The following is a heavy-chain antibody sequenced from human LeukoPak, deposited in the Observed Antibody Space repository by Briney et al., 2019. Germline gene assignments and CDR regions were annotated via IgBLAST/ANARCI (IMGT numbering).Heavy chain of an antibody. CDR2: ISSSGSTR. D-gene: IGHD3-22*01. CDR3: AREVIGTHDY. V-gene: IGHV3-48*03. Sequence: PGGPLRLSCGPSGFTFSIYEMIWVRQAPGTGLEWVSYISSSGSTRDYADSVKGRFTISRDNAKNSLYLQMNSLRVEDTAIYYCAREVIGTHDYWGQGTLVTVSS. CDR1: GFTFSIYE. J-gene: IGHJ4*02.